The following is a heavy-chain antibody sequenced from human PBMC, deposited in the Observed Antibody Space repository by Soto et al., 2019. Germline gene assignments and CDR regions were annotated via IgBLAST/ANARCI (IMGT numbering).Heavy chain of an antibody. CDR3: AIQNSSSWYLPPSR. CDR1: GYTFTGYY. V-gene: IGHV1-2*04. Sequence: AASVKVSCKASGYTFTGYYMHWVRQAPGQGLEWMGWINPNSGGTNYAQKFQGWVTMTRDTSISTAYMELSRLRSDDTAVYYCAIQNSSSWYLPPSRWGQGTLVTVSS. CDR2: INPNSGGT. J-gene: IGHJ4*02. D-gene: IGHD6-13*01.